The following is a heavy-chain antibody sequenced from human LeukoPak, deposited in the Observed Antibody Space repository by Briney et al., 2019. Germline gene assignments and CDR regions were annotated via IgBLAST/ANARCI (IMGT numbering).Heavy chain of an antibody. CDR1: GFIFSSYG. D-gene: IGHD5-18*01. Sequence: GGSLRLSCAASGFIFSSYGMHWVRQAPDKGLEWVAFIRYDGSRKYYADSVKGRFTISRDNAKNSLYLQMNSLRVEDTALYYCAKDIGRVDTASTYMDVWGKGTTVTISS. CDR2: IRYDGSRK. V-gene: IGHV3-30*02. CDR3: AKDIGRVDTASTYMDV. J-gene: IGHJ6*03.